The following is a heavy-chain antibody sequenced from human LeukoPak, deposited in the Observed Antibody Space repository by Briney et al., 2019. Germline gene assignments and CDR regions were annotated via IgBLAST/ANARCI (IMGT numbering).Heavy chain of an antibody. V-gene: IGHV3-48*01. Sequence: GGSLRLSCAASGFTFSSYSMNWVRQAPGKGLEWVSYISSSSSTIYYADSVKGRFTISRDNSKNTPYLQMNSLKTEDTAVYYCTTEIVGATSPEYFQHWGQGTLVTVSS. D-gene: IGHD1-26*01. CDR1: GFTFSSYS. CDR3: TTEIVGATSPEYFQH. CDR2: ISSSSSTI. J-gene: IGHJ1*01.